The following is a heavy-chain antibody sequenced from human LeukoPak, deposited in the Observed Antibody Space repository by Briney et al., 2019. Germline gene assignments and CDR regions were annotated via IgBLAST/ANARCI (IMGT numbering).Heavy chain of an antibody. V-gene: IGHV4-59*02. CDR1: GDSVSNYY. D-gene: IGHD4-23*01. Sequence: SETLSLTCTVSGDSVSNYYWSWIRQPSGKGLEWIGYIYNSGSTNYNPSLKSRVTISADTSKNQFSLKVNSVTAADTAVYYCARDSVGKPFDYWGQGTLVTVSS. CDR2: IYNSGST. CDR3: ARDSVGKPFDY. J-gene: IGHJ4*02.